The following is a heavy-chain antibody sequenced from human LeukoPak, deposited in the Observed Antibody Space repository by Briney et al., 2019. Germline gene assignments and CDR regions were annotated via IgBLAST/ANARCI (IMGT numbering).Heavy chain of an antibody. CDR3: ARDNGYQLLWW. D-gene: IGHD2-2*01. CDR1: GYTFTGYY. Sequence: ASVKVSCKASGYTFTGYYMHWVRQAPGQGLEWMGWINPNSGGTNYAQKFQDRVTITRDTSASTAYMELSSLRSEDTAVYYCARDNGYQLLWWWGQGTLVTVSS. V-gene: IGHV1-2*02. J-gene: IGHJ4*02. CDR2: INPNSGGT.